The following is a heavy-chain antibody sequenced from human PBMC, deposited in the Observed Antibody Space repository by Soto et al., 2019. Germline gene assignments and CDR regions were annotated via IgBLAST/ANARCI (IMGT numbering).Heavy chain of an antibody. V-gene: IGHV3-73*01. CDR1: GFTFSGSS. J-gene: IGHJ6*02. Sequence: AGGSLRLSCAASGFTFSGSSIHWVRQASGKGLEWVGRIRSKANSYATAYAASVKGRFTISRDDSKNTAYLQMDSLNTEDTAVYYCTRGAYSRSYFSGMDVWGQGTTVTVSS. D-gene: IGHD6-13*01. CDR3: TRGAYSRSYFSGMDV. CDR2: IRSKANSYAT.